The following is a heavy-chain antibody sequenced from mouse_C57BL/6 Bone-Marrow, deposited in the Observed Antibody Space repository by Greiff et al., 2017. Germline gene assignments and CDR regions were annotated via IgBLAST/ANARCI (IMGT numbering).Heavy chain of an antibody. Sequence: QVQLQQSGPELVKPGASVKISCKASGYAFSSSWLNWVKQRPGTGLEWIGRIYPGAGDTNYNGKFKGKATLTADKSSSTAYMQLSSLTSEDSAVYFCAGGRRDYWGQGTTLTVAS. J-gene: IGHJ2*01. D-gene: IGHD1-2*01. CDR3: AGGRRDY. V-gene: IGHV1-82*01. CDR1: GYAFSSSW. CDR2: IYPGAGDT.